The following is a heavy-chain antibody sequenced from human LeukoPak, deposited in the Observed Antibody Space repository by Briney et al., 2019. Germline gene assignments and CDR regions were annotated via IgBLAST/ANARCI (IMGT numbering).Heavy chain of an antibody. V-gene: IGHV4-59*08. D-gene: IGHD4-17*01. Sequence: PSETLSLTCTVSGGSISSYYWSWIRQPPGKGLEWIGYIYYSGSTNYNPSLKSRVTISVDTSKNQFSLKLSSVTAADTAVYYCARHSTVTTLDCWGQGTLVTVSS. CDR2: IYYSGST. CDR1: GGSISSYY. J-gene: IGHJ4*02. CDR3: ARHSTVTTLDC.